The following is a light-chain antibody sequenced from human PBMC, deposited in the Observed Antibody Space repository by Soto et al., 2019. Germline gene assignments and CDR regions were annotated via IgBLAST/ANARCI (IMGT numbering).Light chain of an antibody. CDR3: QQYYSSLT. CDR1: QTVFHSSYNKVF. J-gene: IGKJ2*01. CDR2: WAS. V-gene: IGKV4-1*01. Sequence: DIVMTQSPVSLSVSLGERATINCKSSQTVFHSSYNKVFLAWYQQKPGQPPKLLFYWASTRESGVPARFSGGGSGTDFSLTISSLQAEDVAVYYCQQYYSSLTFGQGTKLEIK.